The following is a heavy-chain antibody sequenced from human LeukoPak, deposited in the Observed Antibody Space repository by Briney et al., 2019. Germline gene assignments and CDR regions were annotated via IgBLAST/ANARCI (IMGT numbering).Heavy chain of an antibody. J-gene: IGHJ4*02. D-gene: IGHD6-13*01. V-gene: IGHV3-30-3*01. CDR1: GFTFSSYA. CDR2: ISYDGSNK. CDR3: ARDGRDSSSWYRFNQGPQTIWKRPLDY. Sequence: PGGSLRLSCAASGFTFSSYAMHWVRQAPGKGLEWVAVISYDGSNKYYADSVKGRFTISRDNSKNTLYLQMNSLRAEDTAVYYCARDGRDSSSWYRFNQGPQTIWKRPLDYWGQGTLVTVSS.